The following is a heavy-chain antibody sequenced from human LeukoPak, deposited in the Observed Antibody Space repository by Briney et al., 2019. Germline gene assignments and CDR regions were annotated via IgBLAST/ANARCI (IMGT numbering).Heavy chain of an antibody. V-gene: IGHV1-8*01. CDR3: ARGLTGYGSGSYDFDY. CDR2: MNPNSGNT. D-gene: IGHD3-10*01. J-gene: IGHJ4*02. CDR1: GYTFTSYD. Sequence: ASVKVSCKASGYTFTSYDINWVRQATGQGLEWMGWMNPNSGNTGYAQKFQGRVTMTRNTSISTAYMELSSLRSEDTAVYYCARGLTGYGSGSYDFDYWGQGTLVTVSS.